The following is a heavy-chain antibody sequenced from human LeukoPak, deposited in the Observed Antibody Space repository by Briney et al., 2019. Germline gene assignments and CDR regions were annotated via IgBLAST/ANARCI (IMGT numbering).Heavy chain of an antibody. Sequence: GGSLRLSCAASGFTFSNAWMSWVRQAPGKGLEWVGRIESKTDGGTTDYAAPVKGRFTISRDDSKNTLYLQMNSLKTEDTAVYYCTTGFGLMITFGGVIYPAGFDYWGQGTLVTVSS. V-gene: IGHV3-15*04. CDR2: IESKTDGGTT. CDR1: GFTFSNAW. CDR3: TTGFGLMITFGGVIYPAGFDY. D-gene: IGHD3-16*02. J-gene: IGHJ4*02.